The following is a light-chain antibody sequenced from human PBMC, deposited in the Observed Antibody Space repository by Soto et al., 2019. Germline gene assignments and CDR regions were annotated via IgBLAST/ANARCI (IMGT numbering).Light chain of an antibody. V-gene: IGLV2-8*01. CDR3: SSYAGSNAVI. J-gene: IGLJ2*01. Sequence: QSALTQPPSASGSPGQPVTISCTGTSSDIGGYTYVSWYQQHPDKAPKLMIHDVSYRPSGVPARFSGSKSGNTASLTVSGLQAEDEADYYCSSYAGSNAVIFGGGTKLTVL. CDR1: SSDIGGYTY. CDR2: DVS.